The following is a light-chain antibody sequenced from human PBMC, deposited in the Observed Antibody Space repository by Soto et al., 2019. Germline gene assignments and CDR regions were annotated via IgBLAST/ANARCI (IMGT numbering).Light chain of an antibody. J-gene: IGKJ1*01. Sequence: TQSPSSLSASVGDRVTITCRTSQSIDNYLNWYQQKPGQAPRLLIYGPSGRATGIPDRIRGSGSGTDFTLTISGLEPEDFAVYYCQQFQSSLRTFGQGTQVEV. CDR1: QSIDNY. CDR2: GPS. CDR3: QQFQSSLRT. V-gene: IGKV3-20*01.